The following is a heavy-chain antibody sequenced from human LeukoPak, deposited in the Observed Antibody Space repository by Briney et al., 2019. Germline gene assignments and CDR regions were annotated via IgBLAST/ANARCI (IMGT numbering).Heavy chain of an antibody. V-gene: IGHV4-39*07. D-gene: IGHD3-16*01. Sequence: PSETLSLTCTVSGGSISSSSYYWGWIRQPPGKGLEWIGSIYYSGSTYYNPSLKSRVTISVDTSKNQFSLKLSSVTAADTAVYYCARAGGGYDWGALYYYYYMDVWGKGTTVTVSS. J-gene: IGHJ6*03. CDR3: ARAGGGYDWGALYYYYYMDV. CDR2: IYYSGST. CDR1: GGSISSSSYY.